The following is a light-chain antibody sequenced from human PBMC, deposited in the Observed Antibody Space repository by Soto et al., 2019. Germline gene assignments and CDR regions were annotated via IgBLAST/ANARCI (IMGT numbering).Light chain of an antibody. Sequence: EVVLTQSPVTLSLSPGERATLSCRASQSFRGLLAWYQQKPGQAPRLLIYGAYNRATGVPPRFSGSGSGTDFTLTISSLEPEDSAVYYCQQRHMWPITFGQGTKVDIK. CDR2: GAY. CDR3: QQRHMWPIT. J-gene: IGKJ1*01. CDR1: QSFRGL. V-gene: IGKV3-11*01.